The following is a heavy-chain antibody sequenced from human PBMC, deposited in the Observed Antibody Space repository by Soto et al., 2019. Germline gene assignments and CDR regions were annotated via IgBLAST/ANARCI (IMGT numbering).Heavy chain of an antibody. V-gene: IGHV1-69*05. CDR3: ARDYSMTTVTYNWFDP. CDR2: IIPIFGTA. D-gene: IGHD4-17*01. Sequence: SVKVSCKASGGTFSSYAISWVRQAPGQGLEWMGGIIPIFGTANYAQKFQGRVTMTTDTSTSTAYMELRSLRSDDTAVYYCARDYSMTTVTYNWFDPWGQGTLVTVSS. CDR1: GGTFSSYA. J-gene: IGHJ5*02.